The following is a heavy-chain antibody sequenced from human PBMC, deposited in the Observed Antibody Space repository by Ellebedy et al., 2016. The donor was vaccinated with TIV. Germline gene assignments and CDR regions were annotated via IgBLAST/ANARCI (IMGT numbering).Heavy chain of an antibody. Sequence: GESLKISCAASGFTFSNYGTHWVCQAPGKGLEWVAAVSYARGNNYYADSVKGRFTISRDNSNNTLYLHMSSLRTEDTAVYYCARGGYRYYYNNGMDFWGQGTTVTVSS. D-gene: IGHD5-18*01. J-gene: IGHJ6*02. V-gene: IGHV3-30*03. CDR1: GFTFSNYG. CDR3: ARGGYRYYYNNGMDF. CDR2: VSYARGNN.